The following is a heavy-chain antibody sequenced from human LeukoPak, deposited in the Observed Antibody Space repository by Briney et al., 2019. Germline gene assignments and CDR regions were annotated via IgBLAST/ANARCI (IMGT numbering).Heavy chain of an antibody. J-gene: IGHJ4*02. V-gene: IGHV3-53*01. Sequence: GGSLRLSCVVSGFTVSNNYMSWVRQAPRKGLEWVSLIYSGGSTYYADSVKGRFTISRDNSKNTVYLQMNSLRAEDTAMYYCAKDQNMVATAPFDCWGQGTLVTVSS. D-gene: IGHD5-12*01. CDR1: GFTVSNNY. CDR2: IYSGGST. CDR3: AKDQNMVATAPFDC.